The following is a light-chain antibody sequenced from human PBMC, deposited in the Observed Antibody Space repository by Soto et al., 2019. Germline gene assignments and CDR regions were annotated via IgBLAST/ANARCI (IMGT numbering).Light chain of an antibody. J-gene: IGKJ2*01. CDR2: WAS. V-gene: IGKV4-1*01. Sequence: DIVMTQSPDSLAVSLGERATINCKSSQSVFYSANNKNYLAWYQQKPGQPPKLLIYWASTRESGVPDRFSGSGSGSDFTLTISSLQAEDVAVYYCQPYYTFSYTFGQGTKLEIK. CDR1: QSVFYSANNKNY. CDR3: QPYYTFSYT.